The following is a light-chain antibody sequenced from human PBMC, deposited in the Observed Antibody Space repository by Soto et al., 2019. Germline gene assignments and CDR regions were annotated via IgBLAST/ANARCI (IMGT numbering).Light chain of an antibody. Sequence: AIQITHSPSSLSASVGERVTITFRASQDIRNVLGWFQQKPGKAPKLLISAASFLQSGVPSRFSGSGSGTDFTLTISSLQPEDFATYYCLKDYNYPRKFGQGTKVDIK. CDR1: QDIRNV. J-gene: IGKJ1*01. V-gene: IGKV1-6*01. CDR2: AAS. CDR3: LKDYNYPRK.